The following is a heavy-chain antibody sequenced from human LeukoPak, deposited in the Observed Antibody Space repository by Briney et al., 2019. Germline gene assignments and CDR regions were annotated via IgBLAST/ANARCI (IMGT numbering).Heavy chain of an antibody. CDR2: ISAYSGNT. D-gene: IGHD6-13*01. CDR3: ARYSSSWYVGYFDY. Sequence: ASVKVSCKTSGYTFTSNAISWGRQAPGQGLEWMGWISAYSGNTNYAQKFQGRVTMTTDTSTSTAYMELRSLRSDDTAVYYCARYSSSWYVGYFDYWGQGTLVTVSS. J-gene: IGHJ4*02. CDR1: GYTFTSNA. V-gene: IGHV1-18*01.